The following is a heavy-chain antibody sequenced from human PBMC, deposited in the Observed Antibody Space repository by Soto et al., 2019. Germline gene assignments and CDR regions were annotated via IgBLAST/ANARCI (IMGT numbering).Heavy chain of an antibody. CDR2: IYYTGST. J-gene: IGHJ4*02. Sequence: PSETLSLTCIASGGSISSYYWSWIRQPPGKGLEWIGYIYYTGSTNYNPSLRSRVTISLDTSKNQFSLKLSSVTAADTAVYYCARDGSGNYFDSWGQGSLVTVSS. V-gene: IGHV4-59*01. D-gene: IGHD2-15*01. CDR3: ARDGSGNYFDS. CDR1: GGSISSYY.